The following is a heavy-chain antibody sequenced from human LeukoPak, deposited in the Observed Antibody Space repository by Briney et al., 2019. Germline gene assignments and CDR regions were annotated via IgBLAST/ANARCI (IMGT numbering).Heavy chain of an antibody. J-gene: IGHJ6*03. D-gene: IGHD1-26*01. V-gene: IGHV3-48*03. CDR1: GFTFSSYE. CDR2: ISSSGSTI. CDR3: ARNRAGSYSSLYYMDV. Sequence: GGSLRLSCAASGFTFSSYEMNWVRQAPGKGLEWVSYISSSGSTIYYADSVKGRFTISRDNAKNSLFLQVNSLRADDTAVYYCARNRAGSYSSLYYMDVWGKGTTVTISS.